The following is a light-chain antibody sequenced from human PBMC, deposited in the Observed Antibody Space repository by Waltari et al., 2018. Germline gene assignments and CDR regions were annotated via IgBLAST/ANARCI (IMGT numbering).Light chain of an antibody. Sequence: QSVLTQPPSLSGAPGQRVTIPCTGSRSNIGATYDVHWYQQFPGTAPKLLISRSTNRPSGVPDRFSGSKSGTSASLAITGLQAEDGADYYGQSYDSLTGWVFGGGTRLTVL. V-gene: IGLV1-40*01. J-gene: IGLJ3*02. CDR1: RSNIGATYD. CDR2: RST. CDR3: QSYDSLTGWV.